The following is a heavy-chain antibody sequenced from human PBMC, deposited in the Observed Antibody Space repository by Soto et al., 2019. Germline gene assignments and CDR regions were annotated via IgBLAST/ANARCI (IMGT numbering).Heavy chain of an antibody. CDR1: GYTFTSYD. CDR2: MNPNSGNT. V-gene: IGHV1-8*01. D-gene: IGHD3-16*02. CDR3: ARSGYYDYIWGSYRYTGGDAFDI. J-gene: IGHJ3*02. Sequence: QVPLVQSGAEVKKPGASVKVSCKASGYTFTSYDINWVRQATGQGLEWMGWMNPNSGNTGYAQKFQGRVTMTRNTSISTAYMELSSLRSEDTAVYYCARSGYYDYIWGSYRYTGGDAFDIWGQGTMVTVSS.